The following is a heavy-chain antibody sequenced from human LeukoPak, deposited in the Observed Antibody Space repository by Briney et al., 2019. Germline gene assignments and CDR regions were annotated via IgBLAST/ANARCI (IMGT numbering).Heavy chain of an antibody. D-gene: IGHD6-19*01. V-gene: IGHV3-9*01. CDR1: GFTFDDYA. CDR2: ISWNSGSI. Sequence: GRSLRLSCAASGFTFDDYAMHWVRQAPGKGLEGVSGISWNSGSIVYADSVKGRFTISRDNAKNSLYLQMNSLRAEDTALYYCAKDIGRGYSSGPGNWAQGTLVTASS. J-gene: IGHJ4*02. CDR3: AKDIGRGYSSGPGN.